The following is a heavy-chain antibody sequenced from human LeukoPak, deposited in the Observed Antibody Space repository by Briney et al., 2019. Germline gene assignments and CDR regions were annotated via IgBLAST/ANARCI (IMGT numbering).Heavy chain of an antibody. J-gene: IGHJ6*03. CDR1: GFTFSSYN. CDR3: ARDRARSRPQGMDV. Sequence: GGSLRLSCAASGFTFSSYNMNWVRQAPGKGLEWVSYISGGSSTIYYADSVKGRFTISRDNAKNSLFLQMNSLRAEDTAVYYCARDRARSRPQGMDVWGKGTTVTVSS. CDR2: ISGGSSTI. V-gene: IGHV3-48*01.